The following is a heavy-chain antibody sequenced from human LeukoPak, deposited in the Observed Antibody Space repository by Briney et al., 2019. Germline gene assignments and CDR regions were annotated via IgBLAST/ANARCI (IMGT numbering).Heavy chain of an antibody. CDR3: ARDADGGSYYFDY. V-gene: IGHV4-4*02. CDR1: GGSISSSNW. CDR2: IYHSGST. Sequence: SGTLSLTCAVSGGSISSSNWWGWVRQPPGKGLEWIGEIYHSGSTNYNPSLKSRVTISVDKSKNQFSLKLSSVTAADTAVYYCARDADGGSYYFDYWGQGTLVTVSS. J-gene: IGHJ4*02. D-gene: IGHD1-26*01.